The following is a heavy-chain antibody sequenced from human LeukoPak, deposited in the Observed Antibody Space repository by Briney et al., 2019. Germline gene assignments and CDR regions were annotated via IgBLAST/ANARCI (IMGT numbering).Heavy chain of an antibody. CDR3: AKHLGIGMRAFDM. V-gene: IGHV3-23*01. CDR1: GFIFSSYT. D-gene: IGHD2-8*01. J-gene: IGHJ3*02. Sequence: GGSLRLSCAASGFIFSSYTMTWVRQAPGKGLEWVSVISTSGFSTDYIDSVRGRFINSRDNSKNTLYLQLNSLRAEDTAVYYCAKHLGIGMRAFDMWGQGTLVTVSS. CDR2: ISTSGFST.